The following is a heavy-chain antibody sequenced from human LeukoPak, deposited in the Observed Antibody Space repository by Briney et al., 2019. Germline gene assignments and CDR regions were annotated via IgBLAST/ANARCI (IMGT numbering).Heavy chain of an antibody. Sequence: PSATLSLTCAVYCGSFSGYYWSLIRQPPGKRLEWIGVINHSGSTNYNPSLKGRVTISVDTSTNQSSLQLSSVTAADTAVYYCARGPRVLMVYATHYMDVWGKGATVTVSS. CDR3: ARGPRVLMVYATHYMDV. CDR1: CGSFSGYY. V-gene: IGHV4-34*01. CDR2: INHSGST. J-gene: IGHJ6*03. D-gene: IGHD2-8*01.